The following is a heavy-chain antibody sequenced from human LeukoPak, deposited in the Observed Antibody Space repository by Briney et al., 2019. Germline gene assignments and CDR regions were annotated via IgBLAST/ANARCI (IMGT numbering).Heavy chain of an antibody. J-gene: IGHJ4*02. CDR1: GYTLTELS. D-gene: IGHD6-25*01. CDR3: ATPLSGRATGDFDY. V-gene: IGHV1-24*01. Sequence: GASVKVSCKVSGYTLTELSMHWVRQAPGKGLEWMRGFDPEDGETIYAQKFQGRVTMTEDTSTDTAYMELSSLRSEDTAVYYCATPLSGRATGDFDYWGQGTLVTVSS. CDR2: FDPEDGET.